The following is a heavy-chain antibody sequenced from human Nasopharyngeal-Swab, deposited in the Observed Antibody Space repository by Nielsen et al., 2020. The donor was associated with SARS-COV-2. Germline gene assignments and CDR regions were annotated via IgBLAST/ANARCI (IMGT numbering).Heavy chain of an antibody. Sequence: GGSLRLSCEASGFTFSSYAMSWVRQAPGKGLEWVSAISGSGGSTYYADSVKGRFTISRDNSKNTLYLQMNSLRAEDTAVYYCAKGGGYSYYSGTDVWGQGTTVTVSS. J-gene: IGHJ6*02. CDR1: GFTFSSYA. CDR3: AKGGGYSYYSGTDV. CDR2: ISGSGGST. D-gene: IGHD5-18*01. V-gene: IGHV3-23*01.